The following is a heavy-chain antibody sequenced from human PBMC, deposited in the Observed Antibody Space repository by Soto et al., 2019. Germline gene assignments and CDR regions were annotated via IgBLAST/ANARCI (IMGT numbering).Heavy chain of an antibody. Sequence: QVHLQESGPGLVKPAGTLSLSCDVSGVSFTSSNWWSWVRQAPGKGLEWIGQISFSGTTVYNSTLESRLSISLDKTENVFSLMLNSVTGADTAMYYCARSASTVTPWMEREEAFDMWGQETMVTVSP. CDR1: GVSFTSSNW. V-gene: IGHV4-4*02. J-gene: IGHJ3*02. CDR2: ISFSGTT. CDR3: ARSASTVTPWMEREEAFDM. D-gene: IGHD4-17*01.